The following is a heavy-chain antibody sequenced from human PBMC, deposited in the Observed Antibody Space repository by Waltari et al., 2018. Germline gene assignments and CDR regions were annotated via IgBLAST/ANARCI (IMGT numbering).Heavy chain of an antibody. Sequence: QVQLVQSGAEVKKPGASVKVSCKASGYTFTGYYMHWVRQAPGQGLEWTGWINPNSGGTNYAQKFQGRVTMTRDTSISTAYMELSRLRSDDTAVYYCARVFRGHSSGWSLGYWGQGTLVTVSS. CDR3: ARVFRGHSSGWSLGY. D-gene: IGHD6-19*01. CDR2: INPNSGGT. V-gene: IGHV1-2*02. CDR1: GYTFTGYY. J-gene: IGHJ4*02.